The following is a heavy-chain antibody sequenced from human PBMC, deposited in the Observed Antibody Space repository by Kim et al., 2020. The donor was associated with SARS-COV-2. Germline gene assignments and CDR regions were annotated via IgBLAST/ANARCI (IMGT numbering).Heavy chain of an antibody. V-gene: IGHV4-4*07. CDR3: ASALGH. Sequence: YTRWPTNYTPSRQSRVTMSVDMSKNQFSLKLSSVTAADTAVYYCASALGHWGQGTLVTVSS. D-gene: IGHD3-16*02. J-gene: IGHJ4*02. CDR2: YTRWPT.